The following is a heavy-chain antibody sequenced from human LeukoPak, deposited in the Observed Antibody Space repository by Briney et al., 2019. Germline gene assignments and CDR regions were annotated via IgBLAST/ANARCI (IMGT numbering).Heavy chain of an antibody. CDR1: GGSIHSRSYY. D-gene: IGHD3-3*01. CDR3: ARGGFGD. J-gene: IGHJ4*02. CDR2: NSGST. V-gene: IGHV4-39*07. Sequence: PSETLSLTCTVSGGSIHSRSYYWGWIRQPPGKGLEWIGNNSGSTYYNPSLKSRVTISVDTSKNNLSLKLSSVTAADTAVYYCARGGFGDWGQGTLVTVSS.